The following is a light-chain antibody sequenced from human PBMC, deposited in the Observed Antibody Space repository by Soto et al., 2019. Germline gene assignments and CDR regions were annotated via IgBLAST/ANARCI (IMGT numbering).Light chain of an antibody. CDR2: DAS. V-gene: IGKV3-11*01. Sequence: EIVLTQSPATLSLSPGERATVSCRASQSVSNNLAWYQQKPGQAPRLLIYDASNRATGIPARFSGSGSGTDFTLTISSLEPEDFAVYYCQQRSNWPPWTFGQGTKVDIK. CDR3: QQRSNWPPWT. CDR1: QSVSNN. J-gene: IGKJ1*01.